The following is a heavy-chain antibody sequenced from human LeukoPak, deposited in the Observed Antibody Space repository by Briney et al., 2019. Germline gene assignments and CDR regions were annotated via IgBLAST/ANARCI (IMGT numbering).Heavy chain of an antibody. D-gene: IGHD1-26*01. Sequence: SETLSLTCTVAGGSISSYYWSWIRPPPGKGLEWIGYIYYSGSTNYNPSLKSRVTISVDTSKNQFSLKLSSVTAADTAVYYCARHRSGSFKGSGAFDIWGQGTMVTVSS. CDR3: ARHRSGSFKGSGAFDI. CDR2: IYYSGST. J-gene: IGHJ3*02. V-gene: IGHV4-59*08. CDR1: GGSISSYY.